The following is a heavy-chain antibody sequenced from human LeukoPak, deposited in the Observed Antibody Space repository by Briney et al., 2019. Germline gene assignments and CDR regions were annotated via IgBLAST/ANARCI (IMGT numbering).Heavy chain of an antibody. Sequence: SQTLSLTCAVSGGSISSGGYSWSWMRQSPEKGLEWIGYIYHSGSTYYNPSLKSRVTISVDRSKNQFSLKLSSVTAADTAVYYCAREGVPYSRTVGWFDPWGQGTLVTVSS. V-gene: IGHV4-30-2*06. CDR1: GGSISSGGYS. D-gene: IGHD4-23*01. CDR2: IYHSGST. CDR3: AREGVPYSRTVGWFDP. J-gene: IGHJ5*02.